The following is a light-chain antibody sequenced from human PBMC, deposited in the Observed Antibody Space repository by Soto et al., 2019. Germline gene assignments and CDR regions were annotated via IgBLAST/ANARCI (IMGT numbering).Light chain of an antibody. Sequence: QSALTQPPSASGSPGQSVTISCTGTSSDVRGYSYVSWYQQHPGKAPKLMIYEVNKRPSGVPDRFSGSKSGNTASLTVSGLQAEDEADYYCTSLRVFGGGTKLTVL. CDR1: SSDVRGYSY. V-gene: IGLV2-8*01. J-gene: IGLJ2*01. CDR3: TSLRV. CDR2: EVN.